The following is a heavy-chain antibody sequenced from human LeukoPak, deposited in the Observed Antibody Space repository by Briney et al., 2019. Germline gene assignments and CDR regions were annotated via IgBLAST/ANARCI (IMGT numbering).Heavy chain of an antibody. V-gene: IGHV3-23*01. CDR2: ISGSGGST. CDR1: GFTFSSYA. J-gene: IGHJ4*02. D-gene: IGHD1-1*01. CDR3: ARDPRTVRI. Sequence: GGSLRLSCAASGFTFSSYAMSWVRQAPGKGLEWVSGISGSGGSTYYADSVKGRFTISRDNAKNSLYLQMNSLRVEDTAVYYCARDPRTVRIWGQGTLVTVSS.